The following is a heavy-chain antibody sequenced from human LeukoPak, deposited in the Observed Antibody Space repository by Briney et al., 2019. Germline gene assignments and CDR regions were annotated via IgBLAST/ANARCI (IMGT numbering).Heavy chain of an antibody. D-gene: IGHD2-15*01. V-gene: IGHV3-23*01. CDR1: GFTFSDYW. CDR3: AKIPRGGYMDV. CDR2: ISSSGDST. Sequence: PGGSLRLSCAASGFTFSDYWMGWVRQAPGKGLEWVSHISSSGDSTYYADSVKGRFTISRDNSKSTLYLQMRAEDTAVYYCAKIPRGGYMDVWGKGTTVTVSS. J-gene: IGHJ6*03.